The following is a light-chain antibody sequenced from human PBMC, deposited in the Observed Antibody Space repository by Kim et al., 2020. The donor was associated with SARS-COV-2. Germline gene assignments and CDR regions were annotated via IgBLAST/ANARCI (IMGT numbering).Light chain of an antibody. CDR3: QQYGNSPLT. CDR1: QSVKNNL. J-gene: IGKJ4*01. CDR2: ASS. V-gene: IGKV3-20*01. Sequence: IVLTQSPGTLSLFPGERATLSCRASQSVKNNLLVWYQFKPGLPPRLLIYASSVRVTGIPERFSGSGSGTDFTLSITRLEPEDFAVYICQQYGNSPLTFGGGTKLEI.